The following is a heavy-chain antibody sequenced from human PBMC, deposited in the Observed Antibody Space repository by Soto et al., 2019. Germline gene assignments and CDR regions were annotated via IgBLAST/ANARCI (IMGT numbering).Heavy chain of an antibody. D-gene: IGHD5-18*01. J-gene: IGHJ4*02. Sequence: ASVKVSCKTSGYSFSNYGISWVRQAPGQGLEWLGWISDYNGNTNYAQKFQGRVIMTTDTSTKTAYMVLRSLRFDDTAVYYCARDVGYGLIDYWGQGTLVTVSS. V-gene: IGHV1-18*01. CDR2: ISDYNGNT. CDR1: GYSFSNYG. CDR3: ARDVGYGLIDY.